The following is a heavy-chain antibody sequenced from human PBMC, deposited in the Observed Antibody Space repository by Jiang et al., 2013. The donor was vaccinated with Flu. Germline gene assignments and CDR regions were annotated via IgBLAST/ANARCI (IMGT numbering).Heavy chain of an antibody. CDR3: ARSAGKHYSPDC. Sequence: SGAEVKKSGASVKLSCKTSGYTFTDYGITWVRQAPGQGLEWVGWISGYSDNTNYEQKFQGRVTITTDTSTDTAFLELRSLRSDDTAVYFCARSAGKHYSPDCWGQGTRVTVSS. V-gene: IGHV1-18*01. J-gene: IGHJ4*02. D-gene: IGHD2-21*01. CDR1: GYTFTDYG. CDR2: ISGYSDNT.